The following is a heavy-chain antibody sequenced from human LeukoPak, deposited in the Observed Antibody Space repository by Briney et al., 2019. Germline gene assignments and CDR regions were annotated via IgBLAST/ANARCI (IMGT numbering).Heavy chain of an antibody. CDR1: GFTFTNYG. V-gene: IGHV1-18*04. CDR2: ISAYNGDT. CDR3: ARVGEQHLDYYFDY. J-gene: IGHJ4*02. Sequence: GASVKVSCKASGFTFTNYGITWVRQAPGQGLEWMGWISAYNGDTNYAQKLRYRVTMTTDTSTSTAYMELRSLRSDDTAVYCCARVGEQHLDYYFDYWGQGTLVTVSS. D-gene: IGHD6-13*01.